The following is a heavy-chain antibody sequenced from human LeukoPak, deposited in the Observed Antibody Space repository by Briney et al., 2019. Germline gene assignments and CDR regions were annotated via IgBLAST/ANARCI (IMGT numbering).Heavy chain of an antibody. CDR1: GYTFTSYG. D-gene: IGHD1-26*01. J-gene: IGHJ6*02. CDR3: ARAGGSRVHHYYYYGMDV. Sequence: ASVKVSCKASGYTFTSYGISWVRQAPGQGLEWMGWISAYNGNTNYAQKLQGRVTMTTDTSTSTAYMELRSLRSDDTAVYYCARAGGSRVHHYYYYGMDVWGQGTTVTVSS. CDR2: ISAYNGNT. V-gene: IGHV1-18*01.